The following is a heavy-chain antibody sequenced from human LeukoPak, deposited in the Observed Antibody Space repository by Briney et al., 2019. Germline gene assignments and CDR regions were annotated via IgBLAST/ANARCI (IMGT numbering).Heavy chain of an antibody. J-gene: IGHJ4*02. CDR3: ARDAWLVGTTNLYYFDY. CDR2: ISTYNGNT. Sequence: GASVKVSCKASGYTFTSYGISWVRQAPGQGLEWMGWISTYNGNTNYAQKFQGRVTMTRDPSISTAYMALTRLRSDDTAVYYCARDAWLVGTTNLYYFDYWGQGTLVTVSS. CDR1: GYTFTSYG. V-gene: IGHV1-18*01. D-gene: IGHD1-26*01.